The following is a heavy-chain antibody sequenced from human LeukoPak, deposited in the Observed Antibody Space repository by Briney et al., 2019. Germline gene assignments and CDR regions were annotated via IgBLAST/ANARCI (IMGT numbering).Heavy chain of an antibody. CDR2: ISGDGVIT. CDR3: ATVGGGPNVGRDYFGA. J-gene: IGHJ5*02. D-gene: IGHD4-17*01. CDR1: GFTFNTYA. Sequence: GGPLRLSCRGSGFTFNTYAMSWFRQIPGKGLEWVSAISGDGVITYYTDSVKGRFIISRDNSRDTLHLQMSSLGVDDTAVYHCATVGGGPNVGRDYFGAWGQGILVTVSS. V-gene: IGHV3-23*01.